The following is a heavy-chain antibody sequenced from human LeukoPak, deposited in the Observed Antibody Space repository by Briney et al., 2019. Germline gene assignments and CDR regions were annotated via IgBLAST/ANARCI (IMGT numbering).Heavy chain of an antibody. CDR3: AGDKETTGNGRPNWFDP. V-gene: IGHV4-38-2*01. CDR1: GYSISSGYY. J-gene: IGHJ5*02. CDR2: IFQRGYS. Sequence: SETLSLTCAVSGYSISSGYYWGWIRQPPGKGLQWIGSIFQRGYSYYNPSLKSRVTISVDTSRNQFSLKLSSVTAADTAVYYCAGDKETTGNGRPNWFDPCGQGTLVTVSS. D-gene: IGHD1-1*01.